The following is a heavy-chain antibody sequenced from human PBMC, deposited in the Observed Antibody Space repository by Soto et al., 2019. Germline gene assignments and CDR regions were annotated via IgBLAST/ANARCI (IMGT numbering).Heavy chain of an antibody. CDR3: ARVFSDSSSFFDP. CDR1: GGSISSGGYY. Sequence: QVQLQESGPGLVKPSQSLSLTCTVSGGSISSGGYYWSWIRHHPGKGLEWIGYIYYSGRTYYNPSLKSRVTISVDTSKNQCSLKLSSVTAADTAVYYCARVFSDSSSFFDPWGQGTLVTVSS. J-gene: IGHJ5*02. CDR2: IYYSGRT. D-gene: IGHD6-13*01. V-gene: IGHV4-31*03.